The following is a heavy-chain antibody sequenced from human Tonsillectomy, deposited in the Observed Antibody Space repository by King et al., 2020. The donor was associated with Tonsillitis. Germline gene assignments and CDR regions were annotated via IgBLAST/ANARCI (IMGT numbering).Heavy chain of an antibody. CDR2: ISYDGSNK. J-gene: IGHJ6*02. Sequence: QLVQSGGGVVQPGRSLRLSCAASGFMFSSYAMHWVRQAPGKGLEWVTVISYDGSNKYYADSVKGRFTSSRDNSKNTLYLQMNSLRAEDTGVYHCASSGGAAATYYYYGMDVWGQGTTVTVSS. CDR1: GFMFSSYA. V-gene: IGHV3-30*04. D-gene: IGHD3-10*01. CDR3: ASSGGAAATYYYYGMDV.